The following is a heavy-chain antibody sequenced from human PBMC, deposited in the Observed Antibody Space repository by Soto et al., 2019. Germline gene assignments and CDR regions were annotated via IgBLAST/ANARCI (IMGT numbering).Heavy chain of an antibody. V-gene: IGHV1-8*01. CDR3: ARGRYRAANWLSSSWSLGV. J-gene: IGHJ6*04. CDR1: GYTFTSYD. Sequence: GASVKVSCKASGYTFTSYDINWVRQATGQGLEWMGWMNPNSGNTGYAQKFQGRVTMTRNTSISTAYMELSSLRSEDTAVYYCARGRYRAANWLSSSWSLGVWGKGTTVTVSS. CDR2: MNPNSGNT. D-gene: IGHD6-13*01.